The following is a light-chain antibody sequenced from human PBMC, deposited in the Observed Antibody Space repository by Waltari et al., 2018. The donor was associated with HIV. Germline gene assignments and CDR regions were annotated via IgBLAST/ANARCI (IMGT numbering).Light chain of an antibody. J-gene: IGLJ2*01. CDR2: DQN. V-gene: IGLV1-51*01. Sequence: QSVLTQPPSVSAAPGQKVTISCSGSNSNIGNNYVSWYQQLPGSPPKLLIYDQNKRPSGIPDRFSGSKSGTSATLGITGLQTGDEADYYCGTWDSSLSAGVFGGGTKVTVL. CDR1: NSNIGNNY. CDR3: GTWDSSLSAGV.